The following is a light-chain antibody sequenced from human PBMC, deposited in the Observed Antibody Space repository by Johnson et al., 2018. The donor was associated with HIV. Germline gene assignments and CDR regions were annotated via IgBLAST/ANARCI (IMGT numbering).Light chain of an antibody. V-gene: IGLV1-51*01. CDR2: DSY. CDR1: SSNIGTND. Sequence: QSVLTQPPSVSAAPGQKVTISCSGSSSNIGTNDVSWYQQFPGAAPKLLIYDSYSRPSGIPDRFSGSKSGTSATLGITGLQTGDEADYYCGTWDSSLSAYVFGTGTKVTAL. CDR3: GTWDSSLSAYV. J-gene: IGLJ1*01.